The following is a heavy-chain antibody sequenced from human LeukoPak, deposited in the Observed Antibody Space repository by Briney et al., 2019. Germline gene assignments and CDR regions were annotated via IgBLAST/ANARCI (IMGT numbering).Heavy chain of an antibody. D-gene: IGHD3-22*01. CDR3: ARDLGYDSSGYYGYYYYMDV. CDR1: GYTFTSYG. Sequence: ASVKVSCKASGYTFTSYGISWVRQAPGQGLEWMGWISTYNGNTNYAQKFQGRVTITAEESTSTAYMELSSLRSEDTAVYYCARDLGYDSSGYYGYYYYMDVWGKGTTVTISS. V-gene: IGHV1-18*01. J-gene: IGHJ6*03. CDR2: ISTYNGNT.